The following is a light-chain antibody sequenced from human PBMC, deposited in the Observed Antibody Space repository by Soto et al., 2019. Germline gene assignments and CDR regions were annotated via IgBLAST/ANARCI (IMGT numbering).Light chain of an antibody. CDR3: QQYGRSPLLYT. V-gene: IGKV3-20*01. CDR2: GAS. CDR1: QSVTSNF. J-gene: IGKJ2*01. Sequence: EIVLTQSPGTLSLSPGERATLSCRASQSVTSNFFAWYQQKPGQAPRLLIYGASTRAAGVPDRFSGSGSGTDFTLTITRLEPADFAVYYCQQYGRSPLLYTFGQGTKLGVK.